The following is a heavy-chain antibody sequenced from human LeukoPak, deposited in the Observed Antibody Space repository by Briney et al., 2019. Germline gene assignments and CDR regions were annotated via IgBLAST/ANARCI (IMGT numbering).Heavy chain of an antibody. CDR3: ARRVGATTSNWFDP. Sequence: ASVKVTCKASGYTFTSYGISWVRHAPGQGLEWMGWISAYNGNTNYAQKIQGRVTMTTDTSTSTAYMELRSLRSDDTAVYYCARRVGATTSNWFDPWGQGTLVTVSS. D-gene: IGHD1-26*01. V-gene: IGHV1-18*01. CDR1: GYTFTSYG. J-gene: IGHJ5*02. CDR2: ISAYNGNT.